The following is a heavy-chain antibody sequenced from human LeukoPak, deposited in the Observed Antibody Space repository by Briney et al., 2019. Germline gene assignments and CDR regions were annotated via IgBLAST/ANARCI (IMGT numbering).Heavy chain of an antibody. V-gene: IGHV1-69*10. CDR3: AGIPVFGVILHQEPV. J-gene: IGHJ6*04. CDR1: GGIFSDYA. D-gene: IGHD2-8*01. Sequence: SVKVSCKASGGIFSDYALNWVRQAPGQGLEWMGVFIPVLGTANSTQNFQDRVSITADMSTHTVYIELSSLKSEDTAVYFCAGIPVFGVILHQEPVWGKGTTVTVSS. CDR2: FIPVLGTA.